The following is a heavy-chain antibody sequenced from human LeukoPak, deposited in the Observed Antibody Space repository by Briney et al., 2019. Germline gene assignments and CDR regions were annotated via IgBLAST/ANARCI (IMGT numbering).Heavy chain of an antibody. J-gene: IGHJ4*02. CDR2: INHSGST. CDR3: ARGPPTDYYDSSGSPQPFDY. CDR1: GGSFSGYY. Sequence: SETLSLTCAVYGGSFSGYYWGWIRQPPGKGLEWIGEINHSGSTNYNPSLKSRLTISVDTSKTQFSLKLSSVTAADTAVYYCARGPPTDYYDSSGSPQPFDYWGQGTLVTVSS. V-gene: IGHV4-34*01. D-gene: IGHD3-22*01.